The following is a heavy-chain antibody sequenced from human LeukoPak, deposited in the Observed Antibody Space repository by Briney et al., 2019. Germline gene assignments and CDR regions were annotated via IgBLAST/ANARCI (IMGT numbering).Heavy chain of an antibody. D-gene: IGHD3-10*01. CDR1: GFTFDDYA. CDR2: ISWNSGSI. J-gene: IGHJ4*02. CDR3: ALLYGSGRYYSDY. Sequence: GGSLRLSCAASGFTFDDYAMHWVRQVPGKGLEWVSGISWNSGSIGYADSVKGRFTISRDNAKKSLYLQMNSLRPEDTALYYCALLYGSGRYYSDYWGQGTLVTVSS. V-gene: IGHV3-9*01.